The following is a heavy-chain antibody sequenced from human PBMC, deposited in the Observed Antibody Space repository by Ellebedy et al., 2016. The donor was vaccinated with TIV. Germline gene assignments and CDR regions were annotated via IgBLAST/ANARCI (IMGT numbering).Heavy chain of an antibody. CDR2: LYAGGTT. CDR1: GFTVSNYY. V-gene: IGHV3-53*01. J-gene: IGHJ4*02. D-gene: IGHD3-16*02. CDR3: ARPHALVRFDF. Sequence: GESLKISCAASGFTVSNYYMSWVRQAPGKGLEWISILYAGGTTYYADSVKGRFTISRDNPRNTLFLQMNSLRAEDTAVYFCARPHALVRFDFWGQGTLVTVSS.